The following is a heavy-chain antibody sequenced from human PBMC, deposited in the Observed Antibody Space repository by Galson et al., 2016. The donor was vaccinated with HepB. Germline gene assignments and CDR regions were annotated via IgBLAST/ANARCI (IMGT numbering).Heavy chain of an antibody. CDR3: AIMGSRGWYQYYYGMDT. V-gene: IGHV5-51*01. Sequence: QSGAEVKKPGESLKISCKAFGYTFTNRWIGWVRQMPGKGLEWMGIIYPGDSDTTYSSSFQGQVTISVDKSINTAYLQWSSLKASDTAMYYCAIMGSRGWYQYYYGMDTCGQWTTVTVSS. CDR2: IYPGDSDT. CDR1: GYTFTNRW. D-gene: IGHD6-19*01. J-gene: IGHJ6*02.